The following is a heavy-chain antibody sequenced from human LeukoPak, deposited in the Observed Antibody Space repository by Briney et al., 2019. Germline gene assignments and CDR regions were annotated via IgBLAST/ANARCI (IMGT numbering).Heavy chain of an antibody. CDR3: AELGITMIGGV. D-gene: IGHD3-10*02. CDR1: GFTFSSYS. CDR2: ISSSGSTI. V-gene: IGHV3-48*04. J-gene: IGHJ6*04. Sequence: PGGSLRLSCAASGFTFSSYSMNWGRQAPGKGLEWVPYISSSGSTIYYADSVKGRFTISRDNAKNSLYLQMNSLRAEDTAVYYCAELGITMIGGVWGKGTTVTISS.